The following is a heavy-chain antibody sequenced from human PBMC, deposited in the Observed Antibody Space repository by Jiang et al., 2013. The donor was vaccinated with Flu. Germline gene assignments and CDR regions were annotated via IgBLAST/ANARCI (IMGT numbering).Heavy chain of an antibody. V-gene: IGHV4-39*02. CDR2: IYYNGDT. D-gene: IGHD1-20*01. CDR3: AITAITGPSFDY. CDR1: GGSISSHSYY. Sequence: KPSETLSLTCTVSGGSISSHSYYWAWIRQPPGKGLEWIGIIYYNGDTYYNPSLKSRVTISADTSKNHFSLKLGSVTAADTAVYYCAITAITGPSFDYWGQGTLVTVSS. J-gene: IGHJ4*02.